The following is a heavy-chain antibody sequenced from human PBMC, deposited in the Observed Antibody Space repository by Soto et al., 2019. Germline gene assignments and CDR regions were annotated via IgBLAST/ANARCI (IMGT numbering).Heavy chain of an antibody. CDR3: ARESDWPRGYFES. Sequence: QVQLQESGPGLVKPSQTLSLTCTVSGGSISSGYYFCTWIRQLPGKGLEWIGYISYSGSTQYNPSLKGRVTMSVDTSENQFSLKLSSVTAADTAVYYCARESDWPRGYFESWGQGALVTVSS. J-gene: IGHJ4*02. CDR2: ISYSGST. D-gene: IGHD2-21*01. CDR1: GGSISSGYYF. V-gene: IGHV4-31*03.